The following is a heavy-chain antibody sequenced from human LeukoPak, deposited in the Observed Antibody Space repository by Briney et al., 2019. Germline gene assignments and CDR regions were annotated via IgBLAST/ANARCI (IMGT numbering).Heavy chain of an antibody. CDR3: AREGYSSGWFDY. Sequence: GASVKVSCKASGYTLTYYGVSWVRQAPGQGLEWMGWISGYNGNTNYAQKLQGRVTMTTDTSTSTAYMELRSLRSDDTAVYYCAREGYSSGWFDYWGQGTLVTVSS. J-gene: IGHJ4*02. D-gene: IGHD6-19*01. CDR1: GYTLTYYG. CDR2: ISGYNGNT. V-gene: IGHV1-18*01.